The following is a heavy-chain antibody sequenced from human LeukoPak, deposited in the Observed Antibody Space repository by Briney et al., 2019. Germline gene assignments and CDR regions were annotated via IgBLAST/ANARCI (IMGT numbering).Heavy chain of an antibody. CDR3: ARAPEYYYDSSGSDFDY. V-gene: IGHV1-2*02. CDR2: INPNSGGT. J-gene: IGHJ4*02. Sequence: GASVKVSCKASGYTFTGYYMHWVRQAPGQGLEWMGWINPNSGGTNYAQKFQGRVTMTRDTSISTAYMELSRLRSDDTAVYYCARAPEYYYDSSGSDFDYWGQGTLVTVSS. D-gene: IGHD3-22*01. CDR1: GYTFTGYY.